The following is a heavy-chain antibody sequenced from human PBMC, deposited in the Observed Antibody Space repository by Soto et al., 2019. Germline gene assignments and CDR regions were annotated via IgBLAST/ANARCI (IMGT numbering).Heavy chain of an antibody. CDR3: ARDIAAVEGPYYYYGMDV. V-gene: IGHV1-69*13. J-gene: IGHJ6*02. Sequence: SVKVSCKASGGTFSSYAISWVRQAPGQGLEWMGGIIPIFGTANYAQKFQGRVTITADESTSTAYMELSGLRSEDTAMYYCARDIAAVEGPYYYYGMDVWGQGATVTVSS. D-gene: IGHD6-13*01. CDR1: GGTFSSYA. CDR2: IIPIFGTA.